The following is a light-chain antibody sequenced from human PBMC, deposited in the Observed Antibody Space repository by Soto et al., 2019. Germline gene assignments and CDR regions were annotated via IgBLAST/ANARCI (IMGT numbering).Light chain of an antibody. V-gene: IGKV3-11*01. J-gene: IGKJ5*01. Sequence: DIVLTRSPGTLSLTPVEMATLSCMIRHSVSNNYLAWYQQILGQAPRFLIYDASNRATGIPAGFSGSGSGTDFTLTISSLKPEDFAVYYCQQRSNWPPITFGQGTRLEI. CDR1: HSVSNNY. CDR3: QQRSNWPPIT. CDR2: DAS.